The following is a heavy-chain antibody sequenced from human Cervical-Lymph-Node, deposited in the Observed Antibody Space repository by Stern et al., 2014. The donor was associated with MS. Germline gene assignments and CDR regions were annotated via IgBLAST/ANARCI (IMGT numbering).Heavy chain of an antibody. V-gene: IGHV1-69*01. J-gene: IGHJ5*02. CDR1: GGSFSSKS. CDR2: VSPTYGTT. CDR3: ASENGGWSHRSWFAP. Sequence: VQLVQSGPEVKTPGSSVKVSCKASGGSFSSKSITWVRQAPGQGLEWMGAVSPTYGTTNYAQKFQGRVTVTADVATNTAYMELSGLRSEDSAVYYCASENGGWSHRSWFAPGGQGTRVIVSS. D-gene: IGHD2-8*01.